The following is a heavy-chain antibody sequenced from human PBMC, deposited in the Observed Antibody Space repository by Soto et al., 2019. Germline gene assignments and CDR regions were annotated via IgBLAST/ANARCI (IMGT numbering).Heavy chain of an antibody. V-gene: IGHV1-58*02. CDR3: AAEGVF. D-gene: IGHD3-3*01. CDR2: IDIGSGNT. CDR1: GFTFSRSI. Sequence: QMQLEQSGPEVKKPGTSVKVSCKTSGFTFSRSIMQWVRQAPGQRLEWLGWIDIGSGNTTHAQEFQERVTITRDISTRTTYLELTSLTSEDTAVYYCAAEGVFWGQGTQVTVSS. J-gene: IGHJ4*02.